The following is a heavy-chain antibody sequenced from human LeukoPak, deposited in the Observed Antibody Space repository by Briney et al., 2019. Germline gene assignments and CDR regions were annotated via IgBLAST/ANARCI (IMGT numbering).Heavy chain of an antibody. V-gene: IGHV3-48*04. J-gene: IGHJ6*02. CDR2: ISSSSSTI. CDR1: GFTFSSYS. D-gene: IGHD6-19*01. CDR3: AREPGIAVAGKWSPYYYYYGMDV. Sequence: GGSLRLSCAASGFTFSSYSMNWVRQAPGKGLEWVSYISSSSSTIYYADSVKGRFTISRDNAKNSLYLQMNSLRAEDTAVYYCAREPGIAVAGKWSPYYYYYGMDVWGQGTTVTVSS.